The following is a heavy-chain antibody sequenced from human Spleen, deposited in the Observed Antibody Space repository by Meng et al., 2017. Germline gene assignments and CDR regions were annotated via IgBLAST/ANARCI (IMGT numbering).Heavy chain of an antibody. CDR3: ARSGMSGSYRGSTFDI. Sequence: GESLKISCVVSGFTFSSYEMNWVRQAPGKGLEWVSYIGTSGSSIFYADSVKGRFTISRDNAKNSLYLQMNTLRAEDTAVYYCARSGMSGSYRGSTFDIWGQGTMVTVSS. D-gene: IGHD1-26*01. J-gene: IGHJ3*02. V-gene: IGHV3-48*03. CDR2: IGTSGSSI. CDR1: GFTFSSYE.